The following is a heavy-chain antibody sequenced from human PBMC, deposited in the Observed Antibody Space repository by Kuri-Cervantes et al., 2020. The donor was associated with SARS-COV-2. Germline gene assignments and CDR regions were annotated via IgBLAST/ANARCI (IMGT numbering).Heavy chain of an antibody. CDR2: ISGSGGSI. CDR1: GFTFSSYA. D-gene: IGHD6-6*01. Sequence: GESLKISCAASGFTFSSYAMSWVRQAPGKGLEWVSAISGSGGSIYYADSVKGRFTISRDNAKNSQYLQMNSLRAEDTAVYYCARDFGSSGGLDYWGQGTLVTVSS. CDR3: ARDFGSSGGLDY. V-gene: IGHV3-23*01. J-gene: IGHJ4*02.